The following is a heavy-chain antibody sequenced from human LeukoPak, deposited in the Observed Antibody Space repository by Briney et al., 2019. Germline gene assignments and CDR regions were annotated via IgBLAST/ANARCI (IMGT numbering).Heavy chain of an antibody. J-gene: IGHJ5*02. CDR3: ARESVAAQYFDP. Sequence: SQTLSLTCTVSGGSISSNGYYWSWIRQHPGKGLEWIGYIYHSGSTYYNPSLKSRVTTSVDRSKNQFSLKLSSVTAADTAVYYCARESVAAQYFDPWGQGTLVTVSS. CDR1: GGSISSNGYY. V-gene: IGHV4-31*03. CDR2: IYHSGST. D-gene: IGHD6-6*01.